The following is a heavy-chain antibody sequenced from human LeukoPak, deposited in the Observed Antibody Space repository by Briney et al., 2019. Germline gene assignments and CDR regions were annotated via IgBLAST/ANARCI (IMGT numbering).Heavy chain of an antibody. CDR2: ISSSSSYI. J-gene: IGHJ1*01. CDR3: ARDGPVTTYCSGGSCNSGVGSEYFQH. CDR1: GFTFSSYS. Sequence: PGGTLRLSCAASGFTFSSYSMNWVRQAPGKGLEWVSSISSSSSYIYYADSVKGRFTISRDNAKNSLYLQMNSLRAEDTAVYYCARDGPVTTYCSGGSCNSGVGSEYFQHRGQGTLVTVSS. V-gene: IGHV3-21*01. D-gene: IGHD2-15*01.